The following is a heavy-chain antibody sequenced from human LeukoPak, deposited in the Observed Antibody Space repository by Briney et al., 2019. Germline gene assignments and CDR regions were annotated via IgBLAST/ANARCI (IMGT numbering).Heavy chain of an antibody. CDR1: GFTFSDYY. CDR2: ISSSGSTI. CDR3: ARGSGTGSRDNAFDI. J-gene: IGHJ3*02. D-gene: IGHD1-14*01. V-gene: IGHV3-11*01. Sequence: GGSLRLSCGASGFTFSDYYMSWIRQAPGKGLEWVSYISSSGSTIYYADSVKGRFTISRDNAKNSLYLQMNSLRAEDTAVYYCARGSGTGSRDNAFDIWGQGTMVTVSS.